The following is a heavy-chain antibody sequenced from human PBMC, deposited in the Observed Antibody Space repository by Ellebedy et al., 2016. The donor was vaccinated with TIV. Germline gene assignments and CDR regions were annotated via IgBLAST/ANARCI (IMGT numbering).Heavy chain of an antibody. J-gene: IGHJ5*02. CDR1: GYTFTSYG. Sequence: AASVKVSCKASGYTFTSYGISWVRQAPGQGLEWMGWINPYNDNTNYVQKLQDRVTMTTDTSTSTAYMELRSLRSDDAAVYYCARDGPWGYHWFDPWGQGTLVTVSS. CDR2: INPYNDNT. V-gene: IGHV1-18*01. D-gene: IGHD3-16*02. CDR3: ARDGPWGYHWFDP.